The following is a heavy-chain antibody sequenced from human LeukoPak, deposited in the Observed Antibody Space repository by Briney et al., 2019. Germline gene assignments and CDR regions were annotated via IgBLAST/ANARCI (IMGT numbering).Heavy chain of an antibody. CDR3: ARVLQNYYHMDV. V-gene: IGHV4-59*11. CDR1: GVSINSHY. J-gene: IGHJ6*03. Sequence: SETLSLTCTVSGVSINSHYWSWIRQPPGKGLEWIGFIYDSGSANYKSSLESRVTMTVDTSKNQFSLKLNSVTAADTAVYFCARVLQNYYHMDVWGKGTTVTVSS. CDR2: IYDSGSA. D-gene: IGHD3-3*01.